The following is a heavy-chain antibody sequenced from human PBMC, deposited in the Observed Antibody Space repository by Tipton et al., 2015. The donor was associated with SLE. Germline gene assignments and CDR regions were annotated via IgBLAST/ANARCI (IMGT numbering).Heavy chain of an antibody. D-gene: IGHD3-22*01. J-gene: IGHJ3*02. CDR1: GFTFSNAW. CDR3: ARDTYFDSSVHDASDI. CDR2: ITSSGSYT. Sequence: GSLRLSCAASGFTFSNAWMSWVRQAPGKGLEWVSYITSSGSYTNYADSVKGRFTISRDNAKNSLFLQMNSLRAEDTAVYYCARDTYFDSSVHDASDIWGQGTMVTVSS. V-gene: IGHV3-11*06.